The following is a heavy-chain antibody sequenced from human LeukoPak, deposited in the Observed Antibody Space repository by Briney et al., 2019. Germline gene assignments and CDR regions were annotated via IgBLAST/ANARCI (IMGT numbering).Heavy chain of an antibody. Sequence: GGSLRLSCAASGFTFSSYSMNWVRQAPGKGLEWVSSISSSSSYIYYADSVKGRFTISRDNAKNSLYLQMNSLRAEDTAVYYCARGFSPLIQFWPRSLDYNYGMDVWGQGTTVTVSS. V-gene: IGHV3-21*01. CDR1: GFTFSSYS. J-gene: IGHJ6*02. CDR2: ISSSSSYI. CDR3: ARGFSPLIQFWPRSLDYNYGMDV. D-gene: IGHD3/OR15-3a*01.